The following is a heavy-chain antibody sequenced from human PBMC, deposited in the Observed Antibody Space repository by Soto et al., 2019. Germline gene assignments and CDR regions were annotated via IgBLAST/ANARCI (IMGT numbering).Heavy chain of an antibody. Sequence: TLSLTCTVSGGSISSGGYYWSWIRQHPGKGLEWIGYIYYSGSTYYNPSLKSRVTISVDTSKNQFSLKLSSVTAADTAVYYCARVYGGNSVWFDPWGQGTLVTVSS. D-gene: IGHD4-17*01. CDR3: ARVYGGNSVWFDP. J-gene: IGHJ5*02. CDR1: GGSISSGGYY. V-gene: IGHV4-31*03. CDR2: IYYSGST.